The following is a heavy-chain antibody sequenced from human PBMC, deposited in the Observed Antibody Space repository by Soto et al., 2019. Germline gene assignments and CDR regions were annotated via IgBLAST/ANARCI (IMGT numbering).Heavy chain of an antibody. V-gene: IGHV3-66*01. Sequence: EVQLVESGGGLVQPGGSLRLSCAASGFTVSSNYMSWVRQAPGKGLEWVSVIYSGGSTYYADSVKGRFTISRDNSKNTLYLQMNSLRAEDTAVYYCARDEGSIFGTPYYYYMDVWGKGTTVTVSS. CDR1: GFTVSSNY. J-gene: IGHJ6*03. CDR3: ARDEGSIFGTPYYYYMDV. CDR2: IYSGGST. D-gene: IGHD3-3*01.